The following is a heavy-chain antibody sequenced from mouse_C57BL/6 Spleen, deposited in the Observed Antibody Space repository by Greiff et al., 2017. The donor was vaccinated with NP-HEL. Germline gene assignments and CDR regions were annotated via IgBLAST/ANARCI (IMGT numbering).Heavy chain of an antibody. J-gene: IGHJ4*01. CDR3: ARGSYYGSSLYYAMDY. CDR1: GFTFSDYY. Sequence: EVKVVESEGGLVQPGSSMKLSCTASGFTFSDYYMAWVRQVPEKGLEWVANINYDGSITYYLDSLKSRFIISRDNAKNILYLQMSSLKSEDTATYYCARGSYYGSSLYYAMDYWGQGTSVTVSS. CDR2: INYDGSIT. V-gene: IGHV5-16*01. D-gene: IGHD1-1*01.